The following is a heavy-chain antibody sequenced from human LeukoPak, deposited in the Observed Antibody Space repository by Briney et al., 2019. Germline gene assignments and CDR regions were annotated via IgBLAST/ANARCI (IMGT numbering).Heavy chain of an antibody. CDR2: IIPIFGTA. CDR3: ARGVYSRGWLHFDY. CDR1: GGTFSSYA. Sequence: GASVTVTFKASGGTFSSYAISWVRQAPGQGLEWMGGIIPIFGTANYAQKFQGRVTITTDESTSTAYMEMSSLRSEDTAVYYCARGVYSRGWLHFDYWGQGTLVTVSS. D-gene: IGHD6-19*01. J-gene: IGHJ4*02. V-gene: IGHV1-69*05.